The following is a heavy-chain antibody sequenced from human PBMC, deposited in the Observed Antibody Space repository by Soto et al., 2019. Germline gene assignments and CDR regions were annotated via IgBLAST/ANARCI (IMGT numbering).Heavy chain of an antibody. CDR3: ARVLCGGDCYPYYYYYYGMDV. Sequence: SVKVSCKASGGAFSSYAISWVRQAPGQGLEWMGGIIPIFGTANYAQKFQGRVTITADESTSTAYMELSSLRSEDTAVYYCARVLCGGDCYPYYYYYYGMDVWGQGTTVTVSS. V-gene: IGHV1-69*13. CDR1: GGAFSSYA. CDR2: IIPIFGTA. J-gene: IGHJ6*02. D-gene: IGHD2-21*02.